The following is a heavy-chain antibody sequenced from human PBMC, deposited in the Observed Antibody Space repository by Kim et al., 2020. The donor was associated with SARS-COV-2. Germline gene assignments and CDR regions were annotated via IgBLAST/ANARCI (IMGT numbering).Heavy chain of an antibody. V-gene: IGHV3-11*06. CDR3: ASSREWLLPGADAFDI. D-gene: IGHD3-3*01. Sequence: SVKGRFTISRDNAKNSLYLQMNSLRAEDTAVYYCASSREWLLPGADAFDIWGQGTMVTVSS. J-gene: IGHJ3*02.